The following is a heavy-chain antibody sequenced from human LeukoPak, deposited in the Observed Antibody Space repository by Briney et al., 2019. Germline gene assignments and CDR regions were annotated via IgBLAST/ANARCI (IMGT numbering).Heavy chain of an antibody. Sequence: GGSLNLSCPASGFTFISYWMHWVRKPPGKGLFWVSRINIDGSSTSYADSVKGRFTISRDNAKNTLYLQMNSLRAEDTAVYYCARDLRIYSGSYSDAFDIWGQGTMVTVSS. V-gene: IGHV3-74*01. CDR1: GFTFISYW. J-gene: IGHJ3*02. CDR3: ARDLRIYSGSYSDAFDI. CDR2: INIDGSST. D-gene: IGHD1-26*01.